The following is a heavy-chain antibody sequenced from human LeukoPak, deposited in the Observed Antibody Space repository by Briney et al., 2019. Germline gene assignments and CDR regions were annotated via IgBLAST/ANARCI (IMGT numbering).Heavy chain of an antibody. CDR2: IYHSGST. V-gene: IGHV4-38-2*02. CDR3: ARGTTVRYFDY. J-gene: IGHJ4*02. CDR1: GYSISSGYY. Sequence: SETLSLTCTVSGYSISSGYYWGWIRQPPGKGLEWIGSIYHSGSTYYNPSLKSRVTISVDTSKNQFSLKLSSVTAADTAVYYCARGTTVRYFDYWGQGTLVTVSS. D-gene: IGHD4-17*01.